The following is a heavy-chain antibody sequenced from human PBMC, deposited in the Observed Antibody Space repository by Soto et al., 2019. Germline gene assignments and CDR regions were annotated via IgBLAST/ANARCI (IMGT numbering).Heavy chain of an antibody. CDR1: GFTFSTYA. CDR3: ALPRGYGVFDAYDI. J-gene: IGHJ3*02. D-gene: IGHD4-17*01. CDR2: ISATAGDT. Sequence: EGQLLESGGGLVQRGGSLRVSCAASGFTFSTYAMSWVRQAPGKGLEWVSAISATAGDTYYADSVRGRFTISRDNSMNALYLQMNSLRVEDTAVYYCALPRGYGVFDAYDIWGQGTMVTVSS. V-gene: IGHV3-23*01.